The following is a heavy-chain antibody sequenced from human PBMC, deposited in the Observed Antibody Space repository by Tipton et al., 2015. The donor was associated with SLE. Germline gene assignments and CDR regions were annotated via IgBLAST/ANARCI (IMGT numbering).Heavy chain of an antibody. CDR2: INHSGST. CDR1: GGSISSSSYY. Sequence: PGLVKPSETLSLTCTVSGGSISSSSYYWGWIRQPPGKGLEWIGEINHSGSTNYNPSLQSRVTISVDTSKNQFSLKLTSVTAADTAVYYCARAPGIRILDVWGKGTTVTVSS. V-gene: IGHV4-39*07. CDR3: ARAPGIRILDV. D-gene: IGHD3-10*01. J-gene: IGHJ6*04.